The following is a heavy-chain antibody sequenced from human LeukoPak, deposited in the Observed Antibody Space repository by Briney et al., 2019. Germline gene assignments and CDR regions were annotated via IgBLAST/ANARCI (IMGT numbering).Heavy chain of an antibody. CDR2: INRDGSEK. D-gene: IGHD2-8*01. J-gene: IGHJ6*02. V-gene: IGHV3-7*01. CDR3: ARVHCTTNMCYFLHQHYYTMDV. CDR1: GFTFETYW. Sequence: LAGGSLRLSCAASGFTFETYWMRWVRQAPGKGLEWVANINRDGSEKNSVDSVKGRFTISRDNAKNSLSLQMNSMRVEDTAVYYCARVHCTTNMCYFLHQHYYTMDVWGQGTTVIVYS.